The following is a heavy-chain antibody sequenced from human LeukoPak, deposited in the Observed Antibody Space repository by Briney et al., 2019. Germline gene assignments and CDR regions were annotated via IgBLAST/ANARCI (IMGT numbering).Heavy chain of an antibody. CDR1: GGSFSGYY. Sequence: SETLSLTCAVYGGSFSGYYWSWIRQPPGKGLEWIGSIYYSGSTYYNPSLKSRVTISVDTSKNQFSLKLSSVTAADTAVYYCARHIGSYGPYYYYYYMDVWGKGTTVTISS. D-gene: IGHD5-18*01. V-gene: IGHV4-34*01. CDR2: IYYSGST. J-gene: IGHJ6*03. CDR3: ARHIGSYGPYYYYYYMDV.